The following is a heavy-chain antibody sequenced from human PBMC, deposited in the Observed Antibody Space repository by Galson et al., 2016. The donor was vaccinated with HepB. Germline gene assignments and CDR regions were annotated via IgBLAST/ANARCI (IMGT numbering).Heavy chain of an antibody. V-gene: IGHV3-33*03. J-gene: IGHJ4*02. CDR2: IFYDGTGK. CDR1: GFTFSTYG. Sequence: SLRLSCAASGFTFSTYGMHWVRQAPGKGLEWLAIIFYDGTGKYYADSVEGRFTISRDNSRNTLYFQMSSLKVEDTAVYYCAKDWQYSSSWLDYWGQGTLVTVSS. D-gene: IGHD6-13*01. CDR3: AKDWQYSSSWLDY.